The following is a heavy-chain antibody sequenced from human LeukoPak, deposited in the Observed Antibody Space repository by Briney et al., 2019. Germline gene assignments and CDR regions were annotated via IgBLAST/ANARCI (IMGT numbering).Heavy chain of an antibody. CDR2: INTSNSTI. D-gene: IGHD5-18*01. CDR1: GFTFSSYN. CDR3: ARGTWGGYSYGLSYYYMDL. V-gene: IGHV3-48*01. J-gene: IGHJ6*03. Sequence: GGSLRLSCAASGFTFSSYNFNWVRQAPGKGLEWLSYINTSNSTIYYADSVKGRFTISRDNAKNSLSLQMNSLRAEDMAVYYCARGTWGGYSYGLSYYYMDLWGRGTTVTVSS.